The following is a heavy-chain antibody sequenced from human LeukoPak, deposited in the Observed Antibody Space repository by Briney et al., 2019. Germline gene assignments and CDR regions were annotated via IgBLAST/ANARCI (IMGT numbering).Heavy chain of an antibody. CDR1: GGSFSGYY. D-gene: IGHD3-10*01. CDR3: ARDQDYYGSGSYGPDY. V-gene: IGHV4-34*01. Sequence: SETLSLTCTVYGGSFSGYYRSWIRQPPGKGLEWIGSIYYSGSTYYNPSLKSRVTISVDTSKNQFSLKLSSVTAADTAVYYCARDQDYYGSGSYGPDYWGQGTLITVPS. J-gene: IGHJ4*02. CDR2: IYYSGST.